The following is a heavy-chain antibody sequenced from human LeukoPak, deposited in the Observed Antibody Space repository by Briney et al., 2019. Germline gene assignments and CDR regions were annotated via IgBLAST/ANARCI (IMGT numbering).Heavy chain of an antibody. D-gene: IGHD3-10*01. CDR3: SRVRASFDY. Sequence: GGSLRLSCTASAFTFSNYGIHWVRQAPGRGLEWVAFIRYDGSNQDYADSVKGRFTISRDNAKNTLFLQMNSLRAEDTAVYYCSRVRASFDYWGQGTLVTVAS. V-gene: IGHV3-30*02. J-gene: IGHJ4*02. CDR2: IRYDGSNQ. CDR1: AFTFSNYG.